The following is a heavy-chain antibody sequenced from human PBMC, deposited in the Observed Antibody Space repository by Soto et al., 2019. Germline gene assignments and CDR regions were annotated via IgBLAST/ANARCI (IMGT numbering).Heavy chain of an antibody. Sequence: QVHLVQSGAEVKKPGASVKVSCKASGYTFTSYGITWVRQAPGQGLEWMGWISAHNGKTDYAQKLPGRVIVTRDTSPSTAYMELRSLRSDDTAVYYCARGRYGEYWGQGALVTVSS. CDR1: GYTFTSYG. CDR3: ARGRYGEY. D-gene: IGHD3-10*01. V-gene: IGHV1-18*01. J-gene: IGHJ4*02. CDR2: ISAHNGKT.